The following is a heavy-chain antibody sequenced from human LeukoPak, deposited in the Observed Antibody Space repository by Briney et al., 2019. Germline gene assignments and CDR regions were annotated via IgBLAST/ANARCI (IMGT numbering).Heavy chain of an antibody. CDR1: GYSISSGYY. D-gene: IGHD2-2*01. Sequence: SETLSLTCTVSGYSISSGYYWGWIRQPAGNGLEWIGSIYHSGSTYYNPSLKSRVTISVDTSKNQFSLKLSSVTAADTAVYYCARPHCSSTSCLLDYWGQGTLVTVSS. V-gene: IGHV4-38-2*02. J-gene: IGHJ4*02. CDR2: IYHSGST. CDR3: ARPHCSSTSCLLDY.